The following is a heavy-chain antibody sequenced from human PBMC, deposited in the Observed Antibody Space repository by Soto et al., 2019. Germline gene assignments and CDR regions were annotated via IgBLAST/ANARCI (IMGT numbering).Heavy chain of an antibody. CDR3: ARDSTGSYYS. CDR1: GFSLNDYY. CDR2: IKNRVDSDTT. V-gene: IGHV3-72*01. D-gene: IGHD1-1*01. J-gene: IGHJ4*02. Sequence: EVQLVESGGGLVQPGGSLRLSCAASGFSLNDYYMDWVRQAPGKGLEWIGRIKNRVDSDTTHYAASVNGRFIISRDDSENSLYPQMNSLRSQAPIVYYPARDSTGSYYSWGQGTLVTVSS.